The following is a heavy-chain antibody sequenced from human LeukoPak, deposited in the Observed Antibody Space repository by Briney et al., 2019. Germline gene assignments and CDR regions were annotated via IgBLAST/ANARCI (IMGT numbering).Heavy chain of an antibody. J-gene: IGHJ4*02. Sequence: GGSLRLSCSASGFNFSDYAIHWVRQAPGKGLVWVSRINSDGSSTSYADSVKGRFTISRDNAKNTLDLQMNSLRAEDTAVYYCAQGDTAMCFDYWGQGTLVTVSS. D-gene: IGHD5-18*01. CDR3: AQGDTAMCFDY. V-gene: IGHV3-74*01. CDR2: INSDGSST. CDR1: GFNFSDYA.